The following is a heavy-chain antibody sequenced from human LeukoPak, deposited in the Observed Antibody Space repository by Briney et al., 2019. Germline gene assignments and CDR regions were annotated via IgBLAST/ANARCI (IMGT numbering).Heavy chain of an antibody. Sequence: GGSLRLSCAASGFTFSSYGMHWVRQAPGKGLEWVAVISYDGSNKYYADSVKGRFTISRDNSKNTLYLQMNSLRAEDTAVYYCAKLDIVLKGPIGYWGQGTLVTVSS. D-gene: IGHD2-8*01. J-gene: IGHJ4*02. CDR1: GFTFSSYG. V-gene: IGHV3-30*18. CDR3: AKLDIVLKGPIGY. CDR2: ISYDGSNK.